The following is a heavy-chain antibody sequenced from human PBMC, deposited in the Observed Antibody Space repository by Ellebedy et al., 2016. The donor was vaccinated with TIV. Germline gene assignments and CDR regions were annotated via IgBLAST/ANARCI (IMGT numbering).Heavy chain of an antibody. D-gene: IGHD3-3*01. CDR3: AKGLHYDFWSGSGMDV. CDR2: VSGSGSNT. V-gene: IGHV3-23*01. J-gene: IGHJ6*02. Sequence: PGGSLRLSCAASGFTFSSYAMSWVRQAPGMGLEWVSAVSGSGSNTYYADSVKGRFTISRDSSKNTLYLQMNSLRAEDTAVYYCAKGLHYDFWSGSGMDVWGQGTTVTVSS. CDR1: GFTFSSYA.